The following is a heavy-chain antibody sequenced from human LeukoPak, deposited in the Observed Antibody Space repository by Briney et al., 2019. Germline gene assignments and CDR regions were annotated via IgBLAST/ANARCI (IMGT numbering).Heavy chain of an antibody. J-gene: IGHJ2*01. CDR3: ARVVPAAIRSMVWYFDL. CDR2: IYYSGST. V-gene: IGHV4-59*01. CDR1: GGSISSYY. Sequence: PSETLSLTCTVSGGSISSYYWSWIRQPPGKGLEWIGYIYYSGSTNYNPSLKSRVTISVDTSKNQFSLKLSSVTAADTAVYYCARVVPAAIRSMVWYFDLWGRGTLVIVSS. D-gene: IGHD2-2*02.